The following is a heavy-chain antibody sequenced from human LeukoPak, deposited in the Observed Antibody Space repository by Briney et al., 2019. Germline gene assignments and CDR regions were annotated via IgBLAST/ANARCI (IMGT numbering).Heavy chain of an antibody. Sequence: SETLSLTCTVSGGPISRNYWSWIRRPPGKGLEWIGYIYYSGSTNYNPSLKSRVTISVDTSKNQFSLKLSSVTAADTAVYYCARSYGSGSYPYYYYYMDVWGKGTTVTVSS. CDR1: GGPISRNY. CDR2: IYYSGST. D-gene: IGHD3-10*01. J-gene: IGHJ6*03. V-gene: IGHV4-59*01. CDR3: ARSYGSGSYPYYYYYMDV.